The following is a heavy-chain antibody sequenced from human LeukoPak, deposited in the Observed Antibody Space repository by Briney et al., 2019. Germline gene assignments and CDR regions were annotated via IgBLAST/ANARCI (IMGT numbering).Heavy chain of an antibody. D-gene: IGHD1-26*01. CDR1: GASVSRGGYY. V-gene: IGHV4-31*03. Sequence: SETLSLTCTVSGASVSRGGYYWSWIRQHPGKGLEWIGFTSYGGGAYYNPSLMSRITMSVDPSQNQFSLKMRDVTAADTAVYFCATAEWEDFYFDSWGQGALVAVTS. CDR3: ATAEWEDFYFDS. J-gene: IGHJ4*02. CDR2: TSYGGGA.